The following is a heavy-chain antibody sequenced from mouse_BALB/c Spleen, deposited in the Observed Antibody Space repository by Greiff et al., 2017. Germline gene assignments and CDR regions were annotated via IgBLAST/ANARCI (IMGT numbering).Heavy chain of an antibody. CDR3: ASRDYLYAMDY. CDR1: GFTFSSYY. D-gene: IGHD2-4*01. V-gene: IGHV5-6-2*01. CDR2: INSNGGST. Sequence: EVKLVESGGGLVKLGGSLKLSCAASGFTFSSYYMSWVRQTPEKRLELVAAINSNGGSTYYPDTVKGRFTISRDNAKNTLYLQMSSLKSEDTALYYCASRDYLYAMDYWGQGTSVTVSS. J-gene: IGHJ4*01.